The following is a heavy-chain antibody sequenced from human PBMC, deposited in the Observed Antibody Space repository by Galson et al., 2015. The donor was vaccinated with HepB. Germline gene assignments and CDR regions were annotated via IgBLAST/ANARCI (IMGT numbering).Heavy chain of an antibody. J-gene: IGHJ4*02. CDR1: GDSVSSNIVG. D-gene: IGHD7-27*01. V-gene: IGHV6-1*01. CDR3: ARVAHLGRGLHS. CDR2: TYYRSSWNS. Sequence: CAISGDSVSSNIVGWNWIRQSPSRGLEWLGRTYYRSSWNSDYAESVKRRLAINADTSRNQISLQLTSVTPEDTAVYYCARVAHLGRGLHSWGQGTQVTVSS.